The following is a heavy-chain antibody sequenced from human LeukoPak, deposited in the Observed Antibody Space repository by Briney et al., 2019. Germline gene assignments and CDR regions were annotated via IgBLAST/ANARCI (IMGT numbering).Heavy chain of an antibody. CDR1: GFTFSSYW. V-gene: IGHV3-7*01. CDR3: ARDFTTSSTAYLHH. D-gene: IGHD6-6*01. CDR2: IKQDGSAK. Sequence: PGGSLRLSCAASGFTFSSYWMSWVRQAPEKGLEWVANIKQDGSAKYYVDSVKGRFTISRDNAKNSLFLQMNSLRAEDTAVYYCARDFTTSSTAYLHHWGQGTLVTVSS. J-gene: IGHJ1*01.